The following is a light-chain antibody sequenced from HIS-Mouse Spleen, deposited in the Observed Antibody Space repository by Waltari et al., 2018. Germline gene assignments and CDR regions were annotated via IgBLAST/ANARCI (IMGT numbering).Light chain of an antibody. Sequence: QSALTQPPSASGSPGQSVTISCTGTSTDVGGSNYVSWYQQHPGKAPKLMIYEVSKRPSGVPDRFSGSKSGNTASLTVSGLQAEDVADYYCSSYAGSNNLVFGGGTKLTVL. CDR1: STDVGGSNY. V-gene: IGLV2-8*01. J-gene: IGLJ2*01. CDR2: EVS. CDR3: SSYAGSNNLV.